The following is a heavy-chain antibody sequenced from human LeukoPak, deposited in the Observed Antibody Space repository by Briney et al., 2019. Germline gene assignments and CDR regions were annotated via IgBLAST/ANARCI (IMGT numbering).Heavy chain of an antibody. CDR2: INHSGST. Sequence: PSETLSLTCAVYGGSFSGYYWSWIRQPPGKGLEWIGEINHSGSTNYNPSLKSRVTISVDTSKNQFSLKLSSVTAADTAVYYCARDGPTRVTTRFRYYFDYWGQGTLVTVSS. CDR1: GGSFSGYY. D-gene: IGHD4-17*01. J-gene: IGHJ4*02. V-gene: IGHV4-34*01. CDR3: ARDGPTRVTTRFRYYFDY.